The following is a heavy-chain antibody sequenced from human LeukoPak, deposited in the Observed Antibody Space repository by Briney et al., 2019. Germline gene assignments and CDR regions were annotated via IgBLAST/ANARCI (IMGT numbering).Heavy chain of an antibody. V-gene: IGHV3-30*18. CDR2: ISYDGSNK. Sequence: PGRSLRLSCAASGFTFSSYGMHWVRQAPGKGLEWVAVISYDGSNKYYADSVKGRFTISRDNSKNTLYLQMNNLRAEDTAVYYCAKAGPGGYPHEPLGPDGYWGQGTLVTVSS. CDR3: AKAGPGGYPHEPLGPDGY. J-gene: IGHJ4*02. CDR1: GFTFSSYG. D-gene: IGHD5-12*01.